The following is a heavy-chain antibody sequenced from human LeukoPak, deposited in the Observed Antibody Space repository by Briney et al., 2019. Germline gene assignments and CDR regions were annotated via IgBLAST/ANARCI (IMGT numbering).Heavy chain of an antibody. CDR3: ARGPRSIDS. J-gene: IGHJ5*01. CDR1: GGSISSYY. Sequence: SETLSLTCTVSGGSISSYYWSWIRQSPGKGLEWIGFVYNSGSTNYNPSLKSRVTISVDTSNNQFSLKLSSVTPADTAVYYCARGPRSIDSWGQGTLVTVSS. V-gene: IGHV4-59*01. CDR2: VYNSGST.